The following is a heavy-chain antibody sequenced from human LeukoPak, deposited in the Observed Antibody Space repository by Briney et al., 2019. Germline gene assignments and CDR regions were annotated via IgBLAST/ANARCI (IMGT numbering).Heavy chain of an antibody. CDR1: GGSFSGYY. Sequence: SETLSLTCAVYGGSFSGYYWSWIRQPPGKGLEWIGEINHSGSTNYSPSLKSRVTISVDTSKNQFSLKLSSVTAADTAVYYCARDLSVSGYDEHLDYWGQGTLVTVSS. V-gene: IGHV4-34*01. CDR2: INHSGST. CDR3: ARDLSVSGYDEHLDY. J-gene: IGHJ4*02. D-gene: IGHD5-12*01.